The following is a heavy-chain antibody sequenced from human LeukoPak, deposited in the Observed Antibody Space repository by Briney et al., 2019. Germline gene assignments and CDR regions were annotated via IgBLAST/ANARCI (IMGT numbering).Heavy chain of an antibody. D-gene: IGHD1-1*01. Sequence: RASVKVSCKASGYTFTSYAMHWVRQAPGQRLEWMGWINAGNGDTKYSQKFQGRVTIARDTSASTAYMELSSLRSEDTAVYYCARDRGGTGDFDYWGQGTLVTVSS. CDR1: GYTFTSYA. V-gene: IGHV1-3*01. CDR3: ARDRGGTGDFDY. CDR2: INAGNGDT. J-gene: IGHJ4*02.